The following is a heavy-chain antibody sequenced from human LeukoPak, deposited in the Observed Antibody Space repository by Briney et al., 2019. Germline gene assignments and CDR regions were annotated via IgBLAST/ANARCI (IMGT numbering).Heavy chain of an antibody. V-gene: IGHV4-31*03. D-gene: IGHD6-19*01. Sequence: SETLSLTCTVSGGSISSGGYYWSWIRQHPGKGLEWIGYIYYSGSTYYNPSLKRRVTISVDTSKNQFSLKLSSVTAADTAVYYCARVAYSSGWSQNNWFDPWGQGTLVTVSS. CDR1: GGSISSGGYY. CDR2: IYYSGST. J-gene: IGHJ5*02. CDR3: ARVAYSSGWSQNNWFDP.